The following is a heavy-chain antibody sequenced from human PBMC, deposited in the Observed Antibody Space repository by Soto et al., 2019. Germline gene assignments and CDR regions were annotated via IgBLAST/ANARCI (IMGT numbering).Heavy chain of an antibody. J-gene: IGHJ3*02. CDR2: ISYDGSNK. V-gene: IGHV3-30-3*01. Sequence: QVQLVESGGGVVQPGRSLRLSCAASGFTFSSYAMHWVRQAPGKGLEWVAVISYDGSNKYYADSVKGRFTISRDNSKNTLYLQMNSLRVEDTAVYYCARDGNSGSYYATTHDAFDIWGQGTMVTVSS. D-gene: IGHD1-26*01. CDR3: ARDGNSGSYYATTHDAFDI. CDR1: GFTFSSYA.